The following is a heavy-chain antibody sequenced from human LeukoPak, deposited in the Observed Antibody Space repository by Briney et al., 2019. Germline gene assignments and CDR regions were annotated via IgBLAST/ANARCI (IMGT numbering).Heavy chain of an antibody. CDR3: AREAYGSGSYLDY. J-gene: IGHJ4*02. D-gene: IGHD3-10*01. V-gene: IGHV3-66*01. Sequence: PGGSLRLSCAASGFTVSSNYMSWVRQAPGKGLEWVSVIYSGGSTYYADSVKGRFTISRDNSKNTLYLQMNSLRAEDTAVYYCAREAYGSGSYLDYWGQGTLVTVSS. CDR1: GFTVSSNY. CDR2: IYSGGST.